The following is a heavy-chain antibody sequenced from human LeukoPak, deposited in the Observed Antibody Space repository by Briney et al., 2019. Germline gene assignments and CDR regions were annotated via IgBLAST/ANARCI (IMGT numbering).Heavy chain of an antibody. CDR3: ARQSFAPFQVGPETPIES. CDR2: IYYSGST. J-gene: IGHJ4*02. CDR1: GGSISSYY. V-gene: IGHV4-59*08. Sequence: SETLSLTCTVSGGSISSYYWSWIRQPPGKGLEWIGYIYYSGSTNYNPSLKSRVTISVDTSKNQFSLKLSSVTAADTAVYYCARQSFAPFQVGPETPIESWGQGTLVTVSS. D-gene: IGHD1-26*01.